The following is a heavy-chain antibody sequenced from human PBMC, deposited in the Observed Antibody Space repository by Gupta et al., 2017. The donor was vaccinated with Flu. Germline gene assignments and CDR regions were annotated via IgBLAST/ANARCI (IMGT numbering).Heavy chain of an antibody. CDR3: ARQVPDGSGWYISGNWFDP. Sequence: GWIRQPPGKGLEWIGSIYYSGSTYYNPSLKSRVTISVDTSKNQFSLKLRSVTAADTAVYYCARQVPDGSGWYISGNWFDPWGQGTLGHRLL. CDR2: IYYSGST. D-gene: IGHD6-19*01. J-gene: IGHJ5*02. V-gene: IGHV4-39*01.